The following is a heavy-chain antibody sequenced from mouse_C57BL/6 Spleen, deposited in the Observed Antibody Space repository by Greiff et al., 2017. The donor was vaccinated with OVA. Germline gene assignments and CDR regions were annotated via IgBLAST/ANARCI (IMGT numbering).Heavy chain of an antibody. CDR3: ARGDYYGSSPWFAY. V-gene: IGHV1-81*01. D-gene: IGHD1-1*01. CDR2: IYPRSGNT. CDR1: GYTFTSYG. J-gene: IGHJ3*01. Sequence: VKLQESGAELARPGASVKLSCKASGYTFTSYGISWVKQRTGQGLEWIGEIYPRSGNTYYNEKFKGKATLTADKSSSTAYMELRSLTSEDSAVYFCARGDYYGSSPWFAYWGQGTLVTVSA.